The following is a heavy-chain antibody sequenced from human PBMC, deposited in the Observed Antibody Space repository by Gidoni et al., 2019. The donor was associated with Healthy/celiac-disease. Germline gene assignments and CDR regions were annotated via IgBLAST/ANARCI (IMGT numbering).Heavy chain of an antibody. D-gene: IGHD2-2*01. Sequence: EVQLLESGGGLVQPGGSLRLSCAASGFTFSSYARGWVRQAPGKGLEWVSAISGSGGSTYYADSVKGRFTISRDNSKNTLYLQMNSLRAEDTAVYYCAKQVGVVVPAATLDYWGQGTLVTVSS. CDR1: GFTFSSYA. CDR2: ISGSGGST. CDR3: AKQVGVVVPAATLDY. J-gene: IGHJ4*02. V-gene: IGHV3-23*01.